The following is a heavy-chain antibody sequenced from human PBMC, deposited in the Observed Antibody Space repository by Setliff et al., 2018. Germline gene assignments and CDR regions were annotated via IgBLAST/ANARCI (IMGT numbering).Heavy chain of an antibody. CDR3: ARDGPGRGVDY. D-gene: IGHD1-26*01. V-gene: IGHV4-34*01. CDR1: GGSFSTYY. Sequence: SETLSLTCAVYGGSFSTYYWIWIRQPPGKGLEWIGSMYYSVSSYYNPSLKSRVTISVDTSKNQFSLKLSSVTAADTAVYYCARDGPGRGVDYWGQGTLVTVSS. CDR2: MYYSVSS. J-gene: IGHJ4*02.